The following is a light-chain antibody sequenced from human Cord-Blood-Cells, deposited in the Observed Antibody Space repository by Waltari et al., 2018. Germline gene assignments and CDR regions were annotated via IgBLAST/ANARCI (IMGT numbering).Light chain of an antibody. Sequence: SYELTQPSSVSVSPGQTARITCSGDVLAKKYARWFQQKPGQAPVLVIYTDSELPSGIPGRFSGASSGTTVTLTISGAQVEDEADYYCYSAADNNRVFGGGTKLTVL. V-gene: IGLV3-27*01. CDR3: YSAADNNRV. J-gene: IGLJ2*01. CDR2: TDS. CDR1: VLAKKY.